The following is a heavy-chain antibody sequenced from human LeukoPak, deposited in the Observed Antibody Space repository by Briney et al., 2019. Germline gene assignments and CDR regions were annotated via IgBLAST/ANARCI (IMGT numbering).Heavy chain of an antibody. CDR1: GYTFTSYY. V-gene: IGHV1-46*01. J-gene: IGHJ4*02. Sequence: GASVKVSCKASGYTFTSYYMHWMRQAPGQGLEWMGIINPSGGSTSYAQKFQGRVTMTRDTSTSTVYMELSSLRSEDTAVYYCARGTGAPPYYDFWSGYYTSFHYFDYWGQGTLVTVSS. D-gene: IGHD3-3*01. CDR3: ARGTGAPPYYDFWSGYYTSFHYFDY. CDR2: INPSGGST.